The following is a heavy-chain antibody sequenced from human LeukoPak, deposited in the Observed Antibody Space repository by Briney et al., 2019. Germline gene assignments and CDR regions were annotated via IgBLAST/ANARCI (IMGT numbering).Heavy chain of an antibody. CDR2: ISYDGSNK. D-gene: IGHD3-3*01. CDR1: GFTFSSYG. Sequence: GGSLRLSCAASGFTFSSYGIHWGRQAPRKRLEWAAVISYDGSNKYYADSVKGRFTISRDNSKNTLYLQMNSLRAADTAVYYCAKTLLAAPYYDFWSDELLDVFDIWGQGPMVTVSS. V-gene: IGHV3-30*18. J-gene: IGHJ3*02. CDR3: AKTLLAAPYYDFWSDELLDVFDI.